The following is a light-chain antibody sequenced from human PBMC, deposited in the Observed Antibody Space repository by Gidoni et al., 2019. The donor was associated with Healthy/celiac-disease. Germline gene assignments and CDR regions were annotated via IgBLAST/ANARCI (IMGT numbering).Light chain of an antibody. CDR2: GAS. CDR3: QQYNQWPRT. Sequence: EIVMTQSPATLSLSPGERATLSCRPSQSVINNVAWYQQKPGQAPRLLIYGASTRATGIPARFSGSGSGTDFTLTVFSLQSEDFAVYYCQQYNQWPRTFGGGTKVEIK. V-gene: IGKV3-15*01. J-gene: IGKJ4*01. CDR1: QSVINN.